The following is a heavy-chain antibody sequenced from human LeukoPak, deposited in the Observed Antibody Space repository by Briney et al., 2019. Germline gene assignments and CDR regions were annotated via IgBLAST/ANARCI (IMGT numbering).Heavy chain of an antibody. CDR1: RPSTSTPDSY. CDR3: ARTSTWYAGAWFDS. V-gene: IGHV4-39*01. CDR2: FYFRGTP. Sequence: SQTLSLTCTLSRPSTSTPDSYCAWVRQPPVEGLEWPCSFYFRGTPYFNPSLKSRVAVSIDTSKTQFSLKVTSVNASDTAVYFCARTSTWYAGAWFDSWGQGTLVTVSS. D-gene: IGHD6-13*01. J-gene: IGHJ5*01.